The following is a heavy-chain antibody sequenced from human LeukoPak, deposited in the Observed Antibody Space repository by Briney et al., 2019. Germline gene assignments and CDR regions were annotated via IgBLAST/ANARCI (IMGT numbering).Heavy chain of an antibody. V-gene: IGHV1-69*13. J-gene: IGHJ4*02. CDR1: GGTFSSYA. CDR2: IIPIFGTA. D-gene: IGHD3-9*01. Sequence: ASVKVSCKASGGTFSSYAISWVRQAPGRGLEWMGGIIPIFGTANYAQKFQGRVTITADESTSTAYMELSSLRSEDTAVYYCARDAMEGDILTGYWQDWGQGTLVTVSS. CDR3: ARDAMEGDILTGYWQD.